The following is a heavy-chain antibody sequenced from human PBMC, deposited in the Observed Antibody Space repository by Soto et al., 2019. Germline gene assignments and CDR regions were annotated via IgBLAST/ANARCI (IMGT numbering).Heavy chain of an antibody. CDR1: GGNFSSYA. J-gene: IGHJ6*02. CDR3: AKHPPSPGGYYFYGMDV. CDR2: ISGSGGST. V-gene: IGHV3-23*01. Sequence: GGSMRHSWTASGGNFSSYAVSWIRKTTEKGLEWVSAISGSGGSTYYADSVKGRFTISRDNSKNTLYLQMNSLRAEDTAVYYFAKHPPSPGGYYFYGMDVWGQGTTVTVSS. D-gene: IGHD2-15*01.